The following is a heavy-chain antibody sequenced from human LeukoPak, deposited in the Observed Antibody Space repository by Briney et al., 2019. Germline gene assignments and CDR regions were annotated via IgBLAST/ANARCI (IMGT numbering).Heavy chain of an antibody. CDR3: AIVGAEKDYYYYMDV. D-gene: IGHD4/OR15-4a*01. Sequence: PGGSLRLSCAASGFTFSSYGMHWVRQAPGKGLEWVAFIRYDGSNKYYADSVKGRFTISRDNSKSTLYLQMNSLRAEDTAVYYCAIVGAEKDYYYYMDVWGKGTTVTVSS. J-gene: IGHJ6*03. V-gene: IGHV3-30*02. CDR2: IRYDGSNK. CDR1: GFTFSSYG.